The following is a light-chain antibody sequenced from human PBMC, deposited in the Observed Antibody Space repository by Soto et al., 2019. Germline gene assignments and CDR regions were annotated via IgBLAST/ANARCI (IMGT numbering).Light chain of an antibody. CDR1: QTLSINS. Sequence: EIVLTQSPDTLSLSPGERATLFCRASQTLSINSLAWYQQKPGQAPRLLIYAASTRDTGIPDRFNGSGSGPDVALTINRLEPEDFAVYYCQQYDGAPLTFGPGTKVDVK. V-gene: IGKV3-20*01. J-gene: IGKJ3*01. CDR2: AAS. CDR3: QQYDGAPLT.